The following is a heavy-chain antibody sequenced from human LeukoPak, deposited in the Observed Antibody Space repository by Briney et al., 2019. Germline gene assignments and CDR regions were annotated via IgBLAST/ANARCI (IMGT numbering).Heavy chain of an antibody. CDR3: ATGVDIVANDAFDI. D-gene: IGHD5-12*01. CDR1: GYALTELS. V-gene: IGHV1-24*01. J-gene: IGHJ3*02. Sequence: ASVKVSCKVSGYALTELSMHWVQQAPGKGLEWMGGFDPEDGETIYAQKFQGRVTMTEDTSTDTAYMELSSLRSEDTAVYYCATGVDIVANDAFDIWGQGTMVTVSS. CDR2: FDPEDGET.